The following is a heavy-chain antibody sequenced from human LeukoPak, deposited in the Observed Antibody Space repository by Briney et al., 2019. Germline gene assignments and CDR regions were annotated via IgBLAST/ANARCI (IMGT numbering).Heavy chain of an antibody. J-gene: IGHJ6*03. CDR1: GFTFSSYG. D-gene: IGHD3/OR15-3a*01. Sequence: PGGSLRLSCAASGFTFSSYGMSWVRQAPGKGLEWVSAISGSGDFTYYADSVKGRFTISRDNSKNTLYLQMNSLRAEDTAVYYCAKDTTRRVYDFPPLYYYYYMDVWGKGTTVTISS. CDR2: ISGSGDFT. CDR3: AKDTTRRVYDFPPLYYYYYMDV. V-gene: IGHV3-23*01.